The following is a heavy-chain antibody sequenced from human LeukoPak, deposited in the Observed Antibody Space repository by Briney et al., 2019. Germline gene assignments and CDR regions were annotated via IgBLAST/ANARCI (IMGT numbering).Heavy chain of an antibody. CDR2: MNPNSGNT. CDR1: GYTCTSYD. Sequence: ASVKVSCKASGYTCTSYDINWVRQATGQGLEWMGWMNPNSGNTGYAQKFQGRVTMTRNTSISTAYMELSSLRSDDTAVYYCARAHHSSNWDLFDYWGQGTLVTVSS. CDR3: ARAHHSSNWDLFDY. V-gene: IGHV1-8*01. J-gene: IGHJ4*02. D-gene: IGHD6-13*01.